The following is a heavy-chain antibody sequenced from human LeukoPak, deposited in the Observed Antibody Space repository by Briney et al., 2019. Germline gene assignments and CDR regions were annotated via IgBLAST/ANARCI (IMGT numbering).Heavy chain of an antibody. J-gene: IGHJ4*02. CDR3: ARSGGQNYYDSSGYYKGLYPADY. D-gene: IGHD3-22*01. V-gene: IGHV1-69*04. Sequence: ASVKVSCKASGGTFSSYAISWVRQAPGQGLEWMGRIIPILGIANYAQKFQGRVTITTDTSTSTAYMELRSLRSDDTAVYYCARSGGQNYYDSSGYYKGLYPADYWGQGTLVTVSS. CDR2: IIPILGIA. CDR1: GGTFSSYA.